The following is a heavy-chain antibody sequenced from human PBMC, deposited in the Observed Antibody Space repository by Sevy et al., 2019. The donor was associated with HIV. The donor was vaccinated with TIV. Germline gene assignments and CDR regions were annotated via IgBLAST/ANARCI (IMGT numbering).Heavy chain of an antibody. CDR2: ISSTGTTI. CDR1: GFTFSDYY. J-gene: IGHJ2*01. Sequence: GESLKISCAASGFTFSDYYMNWIRQSPRRGLEWVSYISSTGTTIYYADSVKGRFTISRDNAKNSLYLQMNSLRAEDTAVYHCAREGSLRYFDLWGRGTLVTVSS. D-gene: IGHD3-10*01. V-gene: IGHV3-11*01. CDR3: AREGSLRYFDL.